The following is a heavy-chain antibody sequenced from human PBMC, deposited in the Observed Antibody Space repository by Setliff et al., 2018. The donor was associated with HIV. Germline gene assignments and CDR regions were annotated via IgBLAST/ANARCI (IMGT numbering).Heavy chain of an antibody. Sequence: GESLKISCKGSGYSFSNYYIGWVRQMPGKGLECMGVIYPGDFDTRYSPSFQGQVTISADKSISTAYLQWSSLKASDTAIYYCVRLFKGGRHYYDSSGYLSCMDVWGKGTTVTVS. D-gene: IGHD3-22*01. V-gene: IGHV5-51*01. J-gene: IGHJ6*03. CDR1: GYSFSNYY. CDR3: VRLFKGGRHYYDSSGYLSCMDV. CDR2: IYPGDFDT.